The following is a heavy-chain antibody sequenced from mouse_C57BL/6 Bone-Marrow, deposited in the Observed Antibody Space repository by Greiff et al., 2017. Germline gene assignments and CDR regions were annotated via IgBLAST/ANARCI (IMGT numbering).Heavy chain of an antibody. CDR3: AIPMYYYCSSPWFAY. V-gene: IGHV1-74*01. CDR2: IHPSDSDT. D-gene: IGHD1-1*01. CDR1: GYTFTSYW. Sequence: QVQLQQPGAELVKPGASVKVSCKASGYTFTSYWMHWVKQRPGQGPEWIGRIHPSDSDTNYNQKFKGKATLTVDKSSSTAYMKLRRLTSEDSAVYYCAIPMYYYCSSPWFAYWGQETLVTVSA. J-gene: IGHJ3*01.